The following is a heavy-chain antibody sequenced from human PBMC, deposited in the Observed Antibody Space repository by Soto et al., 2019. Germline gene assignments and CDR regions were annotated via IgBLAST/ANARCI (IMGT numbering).Heavy chain of an antibody. Sequence: TLSLTCTVSGGPITNYWSWIRQHPGKGLEWIGYIYDSGSTYYNPSLKSRVTMSLDTSKNQLSLYLQMNSLRAEDTAVYYCARPTYYYDSSGPPAYWGQGTLVTVSS. CDR3: ARPTYYYDSSGPPAY. D-gene: IGHD3-22*01. J-gene: IGHJ4*02. V-gene: IGHV4-31*03. CDR2: IYDSGST. CDR1: GGPITNY.